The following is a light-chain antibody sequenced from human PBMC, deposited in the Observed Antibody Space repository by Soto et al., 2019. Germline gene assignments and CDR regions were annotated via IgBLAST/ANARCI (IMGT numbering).Light chain of an antibody. V-gene: IGLV1-44*01. CDR2: SHN. CDR1: SSDIGRNT. J-gene: IGLJ1*01. CDR3: ASWDDNVNPFYV. Sequence: QSVLTQPPSASGTPGQRITVSCSGSSSDIGRNTVNWYQQLPGTAPKLLIYSHNQRPSGVRDRFSGSKSGTTASLAISGLQSEDEADYYCASWDDNVNPFYVFGTGTKVTVL.